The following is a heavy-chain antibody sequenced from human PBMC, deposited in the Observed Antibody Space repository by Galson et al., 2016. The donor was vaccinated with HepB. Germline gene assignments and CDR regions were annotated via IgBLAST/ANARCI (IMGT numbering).Heavy chain of an antibody. Sequence: QSGADVTKPGESLKLSCKASGHSIASYWIGWVRQLPGKGLECMGIIDPSDSEIRSMPSFRGHVTISADKSTNTAYLQWSSLKASDTAVYYCAAARPPGLVLVYWGLGTRVTVSS. CDR1: GHSIASYW. J-gene: IGHJ4*02. V-gene: IGHV5-51*01. CDR2: IDPSDSEI. D-gene: IGHD2-8*02. CDR3: AAARPPGLVLVY.